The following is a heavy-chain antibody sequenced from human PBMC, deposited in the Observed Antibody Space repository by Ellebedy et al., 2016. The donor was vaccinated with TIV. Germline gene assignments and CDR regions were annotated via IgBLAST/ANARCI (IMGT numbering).Heavy chain of an antibody. V-gene: IGHV4-39*01. CDR2: IYYSGST. J-gene: IGHJ4*02. D-gene: IGHD1-26*01. CDR1: GGSISSRSYY. Sequence: SETLSLTXTVSGGSISSRSYYWGWIRQPPGKGLEWIGSIYYSGSTYYNPSLKSRVTISVDTSKNQFSLKLSSVTAADTAVYYCARPSYSGSYVGDDYWGQGTLVTVSS. CDR3: ARPSYSGSYVGDDY.